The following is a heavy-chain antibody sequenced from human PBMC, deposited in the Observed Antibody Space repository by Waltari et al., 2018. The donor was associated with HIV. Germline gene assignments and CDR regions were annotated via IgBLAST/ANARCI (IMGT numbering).Heavy chain of an antibody. CDR2: ISGSGDST. V-gene: IGHV3-23*01. J-gene: IGHJ4*02. D-gene: IGHD5-18*01. CDR3: AKEGKIQLWLLVAGVDDPIYFDY. Sequence: EVQLLESGGGLVQPGGSLRLSCAASGFTFSSYAMSWVRQAPGKGLEWVSAISGSGDSTHAAESVKGRFTISRDNSKNTLYLQMNSLRAEDTAVYYCAKEGKIQLWLLVAGVDDPIYFDYWGQGTLVTVSS. CDR1: GFTFSSYA.